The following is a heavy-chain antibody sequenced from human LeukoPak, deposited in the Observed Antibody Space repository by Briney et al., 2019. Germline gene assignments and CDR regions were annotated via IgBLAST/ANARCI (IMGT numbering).Heavy chain of an antibody. CDR2: IIPIFGTA. CDR3: ATRPIYGDGWADY. D-gene: IGHD4-17*01. J-gene: IGHJ4*02. CDR1: GGTFSSYA. V-gene: IGHV1-69*06. Sequence: GASVKVSCKASGGTFSSYAISWVRQAPGQGLEWMGGIIPIFGTANYAQKFQGRVTMTEDTSTDTAYMELSSLRSEDTAVYYCATRPIYGDGWADYWGQGTLVTVSS.